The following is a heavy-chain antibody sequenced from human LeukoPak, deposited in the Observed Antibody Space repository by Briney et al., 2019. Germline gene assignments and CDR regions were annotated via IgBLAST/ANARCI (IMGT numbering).Heavy chain of an antibody. CDR3: AKASADDTYYFDY. J-gene: IGHJ4*02. CDR2: ISTSGGST. Sequence: GGSLRLSCAASGFTFSNYAMTWVRQAPGKGLEWVSAISTSGGSTNYADSVKGRFTISRDNSKNTLYLQMSSLRAEDSAVYSCAKASADDTYYFDYWGQGTLVPVSS. V-gene: IGHV3-23*01. D-gene: IGHD3-22*01. CDR1: GFTFSNYA.